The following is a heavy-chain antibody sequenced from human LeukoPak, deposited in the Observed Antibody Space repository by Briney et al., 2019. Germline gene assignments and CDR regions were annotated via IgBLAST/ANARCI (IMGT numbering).Heavy chain of an antibody. CDR1: GFTFSSYA. V-gene: IGHV3-23*01. CDR3: AKDRFYYDSCGYYRED. CDR2: ISGSGGST. Sequence: GGSLRLSCAASGFTFSSYAMSWVRQAPGKGLEWVSGISGSGGSTYYADSVKGRFTISRDNSKNTLYLQMNSLRAEDTAVYYCAKDRFYYDSCGYYREDWGQGTLVTVSS. J-gene: IGHJ4*02. D-gene: IGHD3-22*01.